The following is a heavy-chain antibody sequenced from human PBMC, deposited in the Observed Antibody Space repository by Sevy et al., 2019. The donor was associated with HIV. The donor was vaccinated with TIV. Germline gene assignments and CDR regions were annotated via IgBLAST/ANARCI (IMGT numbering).Heavy chain of an antibody. D-gene: IGHD3-10*01. CDR2: VKTDGSGT. V-gene: IGHV3-74*01. Sequence: GGSLRLSCTASGLTFSKSWMHWVRQVPGKGLQWVSRVKTDGSGTIYADSVKGRFIISRDNAKNTVYLQMNSLRAEDTAVYFCVRDSGSYSLFDYWGQGTLVTVSS. CDR1: GLTFSKSW. J-gene: IGHJ4*02. CDR3: VRDSGSYSLFDY.